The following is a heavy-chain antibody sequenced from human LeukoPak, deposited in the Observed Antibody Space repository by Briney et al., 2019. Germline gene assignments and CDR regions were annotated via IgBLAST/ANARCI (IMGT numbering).Heavy chain of an antibody. CDR2: ISYDGSNK. D-gene: IGHD2-15*01. V-gene: IGHV3-30*18. CDR1: GFTFSSYG. CDR3: AKEPSYCSGGSCYLDY. Sequence: GGSLRLSCAASGFTFSSYGMPWVRQAPGKGLEWVAVISYDGSNKYYADSVKGRFTISRDNSKNTLYLQMNSLRAEDTAVYYCAKEPSYCSGGSCYLDYWGQGTLVTVSS. J-gene: IGHJ4*02.